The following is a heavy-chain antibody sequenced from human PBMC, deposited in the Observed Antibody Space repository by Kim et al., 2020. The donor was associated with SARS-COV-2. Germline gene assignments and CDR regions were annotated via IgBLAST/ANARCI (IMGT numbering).Heavy chain of an antibody. V-gene: IGHV4-34*01. Sequence: SETLSLTCAVFGGSLRASDWHWIRQRQGKGLEWIGEINHSGSTNYNPSLKSRVTISIDTSKNQFSLKLSSVTAADTAVFYCGRGGLDVWGQGTMVTVSS. J-gene: IGHJ3*01. CDR1: GGSLRASD. CDR3: GRGGLDV. CDR2: INHSGST.